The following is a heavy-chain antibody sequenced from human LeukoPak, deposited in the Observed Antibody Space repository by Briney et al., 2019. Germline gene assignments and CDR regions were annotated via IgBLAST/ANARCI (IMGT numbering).Heavy chain of an antibody. Sequence: GGSLRLSCAASGFTFSSYAMGWVRQAPGKGLEWVSAITASGGNTYYADSVKGRFTISRDNSKNTLYLQMNSLRAEDTAVYYCARMTTVVIHFDYWGQGTLVTVSS. J-gene: IGHJ4*02. CDR1: GFTFSSYA. CDR2: ITASGGNT. D-gene: IGHD4-23*01. V-gene: IGHV3-23*01. CDR3: ARMTTVVIHFDY.